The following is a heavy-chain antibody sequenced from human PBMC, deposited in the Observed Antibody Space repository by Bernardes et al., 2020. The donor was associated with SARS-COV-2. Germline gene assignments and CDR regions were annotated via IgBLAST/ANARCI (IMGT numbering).Heavy chain of an antibody. CDR3: AKVLLEGGILSGYYLGVFAN. CDR2: ISSSGDNT. V-gene: IGHV3-23*01. D-gene: IGHD3-9*01. CDR1: GFNFGNYG. J-gene: IGHJ4*02. Sequence: GGSLRLSCAASGFNFGNYGMSWVRQAPGKGLEWVSAISSSGDNTYYADSVKGRFTISRDNSKDTLHLHLNRLSVDDTAVYYCAKVLLEGGILSGYYLGVFANWGQGTLVTVSS.